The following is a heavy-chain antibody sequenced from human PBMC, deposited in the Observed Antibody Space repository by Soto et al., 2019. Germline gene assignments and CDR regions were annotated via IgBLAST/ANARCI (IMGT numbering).Heavy chain of an antibody. CDR1: GFTFSSYW. J-gene: IGHJ4*02. CDR3: ARTGDGHHDFLDY. D-gene: IGHD1-1*01. V-gene: IGHV3-7*01. CDR2: INQDGNED. Sequence: VHLEESVGGLVQPVGSLRLSCAASGFTFSSYWMNWVRQAPGKGLEWVAKINQDGNEDNLLDSVKGRFTISRDNAKNSLFWQINSLRVDDTAVYYCARTGDGHHDFLDYWGQGALVSVSS.